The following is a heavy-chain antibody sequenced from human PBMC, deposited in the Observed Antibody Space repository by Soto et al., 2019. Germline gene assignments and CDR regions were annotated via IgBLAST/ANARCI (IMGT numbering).Heavy chain of an antibody. CDR1: GYIFTSYN. D-gene: IGHD2-2*01. CDR3: ARSAPFSTAAFEYLYSMDV. J-gene: IGHJ6*03. V-gene: IGHV1-8*02. Sequence: QVQLVQSGAEVKKPGASVKVSCTASGYIFTSYNINWVRQAAGHGLEWMGWVNPNSGHTVYAQQFQGRVTMTRETSIGTAHLELRSLTPEDTAVYYCARSAPFSTAAFEYLYSMDVWGKGASVNVSS. CDR2: VNPNSGHT.